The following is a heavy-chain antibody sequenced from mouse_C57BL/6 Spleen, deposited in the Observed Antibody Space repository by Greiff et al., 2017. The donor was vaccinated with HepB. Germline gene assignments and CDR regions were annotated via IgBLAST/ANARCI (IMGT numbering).Heavy chain of an antibody. CDR3: ARGDPMGYFDV. CDR2: IDPSDSET. Sequence: QVQLQQPGAELVRPGSSVKLSCKASGYTFTSYWMHWVKQRPIQGLEWIGNIDPSDSETHYNQKFKDKATLTVDKSSSTAYMQLSSLTSEDSAVYYCARGDPMGYFDVWGTGTTVTVSS. J-gene: IGHJ1*03. D-gene: IGHD3-3*01. CDR1: GYTFTSYW. V-gene: IGHV1-52*01.